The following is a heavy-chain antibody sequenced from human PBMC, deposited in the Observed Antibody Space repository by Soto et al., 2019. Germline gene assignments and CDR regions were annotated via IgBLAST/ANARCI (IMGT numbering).Heavy chain of an antibody. CDR1: GGTFSSYA. CDR2: IIPIFGTA. Sequence: GASVKVSCKASGGTFSSYAISWVRQAPGQGLEWMGGIIPIFGTANYAQKFQGRVTITADESTSTAYMELSRLRSDDTAVYYCAREGNGYNYDYWGQGTLVTVSS. J-gene: IGHJ4*02. CDR3: AREGNGYNYDY. V-gene: IGHV1-69*13. D-gene: IGHD5-12*01.